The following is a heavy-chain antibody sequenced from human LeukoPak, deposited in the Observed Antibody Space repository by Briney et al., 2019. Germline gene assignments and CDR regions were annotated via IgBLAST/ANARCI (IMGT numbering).Heavy chain of an antibody. Sequence: ASVKVSCKASGGTFSSYAISWVRQAPGQGLEWMGGIIPIFGTANYAQKFQGRVTITADESTSTAYMELSSLRSEDTAVYYCAKTPFVWFGENRPFDYWGQGTLVTVSS. V-gene: IGHV1-69*13. D-gene: IGHD3-10*01. CDR3: AKTPFVWFGENRPFDY. CDR1: GGTFSSYA. J-gene: IGHJ4*02. CDR2: IIPIFGTA.